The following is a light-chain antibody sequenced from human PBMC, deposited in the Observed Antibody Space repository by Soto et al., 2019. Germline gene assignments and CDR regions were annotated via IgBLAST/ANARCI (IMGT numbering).Light chain of an antibody. CDR1: PSISSY. CDR3: QQSYSTLLFT. J-gene: IGKJ3*01. V-gene: IGKV1-39*01. Sequence: DIQMTQSPSSLSASVGDRVPITCRASPSISSYLNWYQQKPGKAPKLLIYAASSLQSGVPSRFSGSGSGTDFTLTISSLQPEDVATYYCQQSYSTLLFTFGPGTKVDIK. CDR2: AAS.